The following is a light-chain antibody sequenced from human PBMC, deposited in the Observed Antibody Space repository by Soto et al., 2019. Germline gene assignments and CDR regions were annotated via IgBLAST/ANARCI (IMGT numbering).Light chain of an antibody. CDR2: GVS. CDR3: QLHGVSPPEYT. CDR1: QSISSTY. J-gene: IGKJ2*01. Sequence: ENVLTQSPGTLSLSPGERAILSCRASQSISSTYLAWYQHKVGQAPRLLIYGVSNRATGIPDRFSGRGSGTDFTLTISRLEPEDFAVYYCQLHGVSPPEYTFGQGTKLEIK. V-gene: IGKV3-20*01.